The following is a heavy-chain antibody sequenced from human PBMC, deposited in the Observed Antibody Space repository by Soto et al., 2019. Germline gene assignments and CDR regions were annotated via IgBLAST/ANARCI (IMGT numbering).Heavy chain of an antibody. D-gene: IGHD4-17*01. Sequence: VESLKISCKGSGYSFTSYCIGWVRQMPGKGLEWMGIIYPGDSDTRYSPSFQGQVTISADKSISTAYLQWSSLKASDTAMYYCARFTTVTTSTQYYYYGMDVWGQGTTVTVSS. CDR3: ARFTTVTTSTQYYYYGMDV. CDR2: IYPGDSDT. V-gene: IGHV5-51*01. J-gene: IGHJ6*02. CDR1: GYSFTSYC.